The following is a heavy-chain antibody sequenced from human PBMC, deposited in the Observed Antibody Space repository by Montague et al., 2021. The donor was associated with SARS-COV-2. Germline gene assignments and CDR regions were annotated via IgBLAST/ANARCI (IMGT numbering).Heavy chain of an antibody. J-gene: IGHJ5*02. Sequence: SETLSLTCTVFGGSISSYYWSWIRQPPGRGLQWTGYISYSGSTNYNPSLKSRVTISVDTSKNQFSLKVSSVTAADTAVYYCARDLSSSWSYWFDPWGQGTLVTVSS. CDR1: GGSISSYY. V-gene: IGHV4-59*12. CDR3: ARDLSSSWSYWFDP. CDR2: ISYSGST. D-gene: IGHD6-13*01.